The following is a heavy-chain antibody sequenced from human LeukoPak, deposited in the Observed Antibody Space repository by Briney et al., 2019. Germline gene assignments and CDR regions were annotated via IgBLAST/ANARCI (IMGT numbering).Heavy chain of an antibody. Sequence: ASVKVSCEAFGYTFTSYYMHWVRQAPGQGLEWMGIINPSGGSTSYAQKFQGRVTMTRDTSTSTVYMELSSLRSEDTAVYYCARGGRKGYYYGSGSYEFDYWGQGTLVTVSS. CDR1: GYTFTSYY. D-gene: IGHD3-10*01. CDR3: ARGGRKGYYYGSGSYEFDY. J-gene: IGHJ4*02. V-gene: IGHV1-46*03. CDR2: INPSGGST.